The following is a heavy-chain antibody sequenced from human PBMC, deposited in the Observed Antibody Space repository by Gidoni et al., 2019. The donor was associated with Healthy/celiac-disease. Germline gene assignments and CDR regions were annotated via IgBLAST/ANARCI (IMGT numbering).Heavy chain of an antibody. CDR1: GGSISRGDYY. CDR2: IYYSGST. J-gene: IGHJ3*02. Sequence: QVQLQESGPGLVKPSQTLSLTCTVSGGSISRGDYYWSWIRQPPGKGLEWIGYIYYSGSTYYNPSLKSRVTISVDTSKNQFSLKLSSVTAADTAVYYCASLSYCSGGSCYPQGAFDIWGQGTMVTVSS. V-gene: IGHV4-30-4*01. CDR3: ASLSYCSGGSCYPQGAFDI. D-gene: IGHD2-15*01.